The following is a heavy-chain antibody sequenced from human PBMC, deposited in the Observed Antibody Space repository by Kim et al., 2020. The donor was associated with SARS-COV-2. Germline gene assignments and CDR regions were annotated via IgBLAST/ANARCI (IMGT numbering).Heavy chain of an antibody. Sequence: SVKVSCKASGGTFSSYAISWVRQAPGQGLEWMGGIIPIFGTANYAQKFQGRVTITADESTSTAYMELSSLRSEDTAVYYCARDPHYYGSGSYWCDWGQGTLVTVSS. CDR2: IIPIFGTA. J-gene: IGHJ4*02. V-gene: IGHV1-69*13. CDR3: ARDPHYYGSGSYWCD. CDR1: GGTFSSYA. D-gene: IGHD3-10*01.